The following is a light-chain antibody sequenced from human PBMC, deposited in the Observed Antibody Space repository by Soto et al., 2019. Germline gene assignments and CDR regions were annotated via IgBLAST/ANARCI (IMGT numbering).Light chain of an antibody. CDR2: GAS. V-gene: IGKV3-20*01. CDR1: QSVSRSY. CDR3: QQYGSSPPIT. Sequence: EIVFTQSPGTLSLSPGERATLSCRASQSVSRSYLACYQQKPGQAPRLLIYGASSRATCIPDSFSGSGSGTDFTLTISRLEPEDFAVYYCQQYGSSPPITFGQGTRLEIK. J-gene: IGKJ5*01.